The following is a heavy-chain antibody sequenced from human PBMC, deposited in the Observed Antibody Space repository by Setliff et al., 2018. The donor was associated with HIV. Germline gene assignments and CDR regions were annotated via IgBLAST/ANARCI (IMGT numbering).Heavy chain of an antibody. CDR2: INHSGNT. D-gene: IGHD1-7*01. Sequence: LTCALYGGSFDAYYWSWIRQPPGKGLEWMGEINHSGNTTYNPSLESRVTISADTTKNQFSLKLNTVTAADTAVYYCLLEAPLMMGTTPPLWGQGALVTVSS. CDR1: GGSFDAYY. J-gene: IGHJ4*02. V-gene: IGHV4-34*01. CDR3: LLEAPLMMGTTPPL.